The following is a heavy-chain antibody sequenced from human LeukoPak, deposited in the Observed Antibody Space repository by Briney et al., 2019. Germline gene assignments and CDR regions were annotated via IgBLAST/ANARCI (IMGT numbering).Heavy chain of an antibody. CDR3: AKDTPVRDVVTAAAGTDY. J-gene: IGHJ4*02. V-gene: IGHV3-30*02. D-gene: IGHD6-13*01. CDR1: GFTFSSYG. Sequence: GGSLRLSCAASGFTFSSYGMHWVRQAPGKGLEWVAFIRYDGSNKYYADSVKGRFTISRDNSKNTLYLQMNTLRAEDTAVYYCAKDTPVRDVVTAAAGTDYWGQGTLVTVSS. CDR2: IRYDGSNK.